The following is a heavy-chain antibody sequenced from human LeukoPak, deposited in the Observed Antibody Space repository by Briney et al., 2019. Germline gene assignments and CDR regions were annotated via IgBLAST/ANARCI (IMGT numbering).Heavy chain of an antibody. D-gene: IGHD6-6*01. J-gene: IGHJ5*02. CDR1: GGSISSSSYY. CDR2: IYYSGST. V-gene: IGHV4-39*01. Sequence: SETLSLTCTVSGGSISSSSYYWGWIRQPPGKGLEWIGSIYYSGSTYYNPSLKSRVIISVDTSKNQFSLKLSSVTAADTAVYYCARLRLADLEEHNCFDPWGQGTLVTVSS. CDR3: ARLRLADLEEHNCFDP.